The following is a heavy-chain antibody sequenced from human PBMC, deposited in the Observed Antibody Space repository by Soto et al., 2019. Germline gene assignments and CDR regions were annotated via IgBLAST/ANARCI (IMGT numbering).Heavy chain of an antibody. CDR1: GFTFSSCT. J-gene: IGHJ6*02. CDR2: ISPSSGHI. D-gene: IGHD2-15*01. V-gene: IGHV3-21*06. CDR3: SGCSGGACHKNYGMDV. Sequence: EVHLVESGGGLVKPGGSLRLSCAVSGFTFSSCTMNWVRQAPGKGLEWVSSISPSSGHIYYADSVKGRFTISRDKAKNSLFLQMNRLRGEDTAVYYCSGCSGGACHKNYGMDVWGQGTTVTVSS.